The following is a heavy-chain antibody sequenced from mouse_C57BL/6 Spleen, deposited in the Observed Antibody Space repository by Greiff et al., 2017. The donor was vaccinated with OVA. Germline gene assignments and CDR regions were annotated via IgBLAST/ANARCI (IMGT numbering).Heavy chain of an antibody. CDR1: GFSFNTYA. D-gene: IGHD1-1*02. Sequence: EVQLVESGGGLVQPKGSLKLSCAASGFSFNTYAMNWVRQAPGQGLEWVARIRSKSNNYATYYADSVKDRFTISREDSESMLYLQMNNLKTEDTAMYYCVRQRLFYWYFDVWGTGTTVTVSS. CDR2: IRSKSNNYAT. CDR3: VRQRLFYWYFDV. V-gene: IGHV10-1*01. J-gene: IGHJ1*03.